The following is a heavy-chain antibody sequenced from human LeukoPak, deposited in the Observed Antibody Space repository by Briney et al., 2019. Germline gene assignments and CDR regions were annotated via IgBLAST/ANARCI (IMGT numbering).Heavy chain of an antibody. CDR2: VSDSGSP. CDR3: ARLLRGDTGGYFDY. J-gene: IGHJ4*02. CDR1: GGSISGYC. D-gene: IGHD2-21*02. Sequence: KPSETLSLTCTVSGGSISGYCWSWIRQSPGKGLEWIGSVSDSGSPKYASSLKSRVSISVDTSKKQFSLKLTSVTAADTAVYYCARLLRGDTGGYFDYWGQGALVTVSS. V-gene: IGHV4-59*08.